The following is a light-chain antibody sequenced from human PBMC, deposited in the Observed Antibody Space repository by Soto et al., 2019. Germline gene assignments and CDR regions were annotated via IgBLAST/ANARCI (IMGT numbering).Light chain of an antibody. CDR3: SSYTTSSTVV. Sequence: QSVLTQPASVSGSPGQSITISCTGTSSDVGAYNYVSWYQQHPGKAPKLMIYDVSNRPSGVSNRFSGSKSGNTASLIISGLQAEDEANYYCSSYTTSSTVVFGGGTKVTVL. CDR1: SSDVGAYNY. J-gene: IGLJ3*02. V-gene: IGLV2-14*01. CDR2: DVS.